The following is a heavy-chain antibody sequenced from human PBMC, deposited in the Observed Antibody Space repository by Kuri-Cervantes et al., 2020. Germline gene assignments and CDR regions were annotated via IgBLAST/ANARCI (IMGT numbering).Heavy chain of an antibody. J-gene: IGHJ6*02. V-gene: IGHV3-33*01. D-gene: IGHD2-15*01. CDR2: IWYDETNK. CDR3: ARDPLGYCTGGSCTLHGMDV. CDR1: GSTFSSYG. Sequence: GESLKISCAASGSTFSSYGMHWVRQAPGKGLEWVAVIWYDETNKYFADSVKGRFTISRDNSKNTLFLQMNSLRAEDTAVYYCARDPLGYCTGGSCTLHGMDVWGQGTRVTVSS.